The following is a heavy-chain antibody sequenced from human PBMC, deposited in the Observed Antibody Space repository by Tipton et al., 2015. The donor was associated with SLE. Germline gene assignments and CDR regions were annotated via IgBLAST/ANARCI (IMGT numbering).Heavy chain of an antibody. J-gene: IGHJ4*02. CDR2: MNPASMKT. CDR3: ARGFCSGGACYGRFDY. Sequence: QLVQSGAEVKKPGASVKVSCKTSGYTFNRYDIYWVRQATGHGLEWVGWMNPASMKTLYGQNFQGRATITWNASIGTVYMELSSLRFDDTALYYCARGFCSGGACYGRFDYWGQGTLVTVSS. D-gene: IGHD2-15*01. CDR1: GYTFNRYD. V-gene: IGHV1-8*03.